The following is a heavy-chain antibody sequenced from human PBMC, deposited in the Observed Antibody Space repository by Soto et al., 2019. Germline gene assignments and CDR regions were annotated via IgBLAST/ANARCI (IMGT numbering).Heavy chain of an antibody. Sequence: PGGSLRLSCAASGFTFGSYGMNWVRQPPGKGLEWVSSISDTGGNTFYTDSVKGRFTISRDNSKNTLYLQMNNLIADDTAVYYCAKRVAYSSSSAYLDYWGPGNLVTVSS. CDR2: ISDTGGNT. V-gene: IGHV3-23*01. CDR1: GFTFGSYG. CDR3: AKRVAYSSSSAYLDY. J-gene: IGHJ4*02. D-gene: IGHD6-6*01.